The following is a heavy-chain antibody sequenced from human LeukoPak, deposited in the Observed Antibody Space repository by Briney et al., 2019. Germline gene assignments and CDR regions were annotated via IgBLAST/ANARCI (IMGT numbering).Heavy chain of an antibody. CDR3: ARVITNGVCYFKWGRCGTHFDI. CDR1: GFTFSSYS. Sequence: PGGSLRLSCAASGFTFSSYSMNWVRQAPGKGLEWVSSISSSSSYIYYADSVKGRFTISRDNAKNSLYLQMNSLRAEDTAVYYCARVITNGVCYFKWGRCGTHFDIWGQGTMVTVSS. J-gene: IGHJ3*02. CDR2: ISSSSSYI. D-gene: IGHD2-8*01. V-gene: IGHV3-21*01.